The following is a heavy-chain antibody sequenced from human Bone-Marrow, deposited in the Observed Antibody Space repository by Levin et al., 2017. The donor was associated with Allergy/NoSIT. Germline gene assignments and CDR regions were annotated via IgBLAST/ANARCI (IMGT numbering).Heavy chain of an antibody. CDR1: GFTFDDYA. J-gene: IGHJ6*02. CDR3: AKDKGSGYYYGMDG. CDR2: ISWNSGSI. Sequence: PGGSLRLSCAASGFTFDDYAMHWVRQAPGKGLEWVSGISWNSGSIGYADSVKGRFTISRDNAKNSLYLQMNSLRAEDTALYYCAKDKGSGYYYGMDGWGQGTTVTVSS. D-gene: IGHD3-3*01. V-gene: IGHV3-9*01.